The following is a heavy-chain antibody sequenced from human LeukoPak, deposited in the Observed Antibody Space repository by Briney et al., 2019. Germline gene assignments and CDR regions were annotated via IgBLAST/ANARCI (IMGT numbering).Heavy chain of an antibody. Sequence: SETLSLTCTVSGASMSSYYWSWIRQPAGKGLEWIGHIYSSGRPNYNPSLKSRVTMSLDTSKNQFSLKLTSVTAADTAVYYCAKLGNQWELRPDYWGQGTLVTVSS. CDR3: AKLGNQWELRPDY. V-gene: IGHV4-4*07. CDR1: GASMSSYY. J-gene: IGHJ4*02. D-gene: IGHD3-10*01. CDR2: IYSSGRP.